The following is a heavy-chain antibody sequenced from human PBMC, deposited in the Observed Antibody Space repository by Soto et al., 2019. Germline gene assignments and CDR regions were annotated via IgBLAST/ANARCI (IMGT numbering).Heavy chain of an antibody. CDR3: ASDVTIFGVHYFDY. V-gene: IGHV4-59*01. J-gene: IGHJ4*02. CDR2: IYYSGST. Sequence: QVQLQESGPGLVKPSETLSLTCTVSGGSISSYYWSWIRQPPGKGLEWIGYIYYSGSTNYNPSLKSRVTISVDTSKNQFSLKLSSVTAADTAVYYCASDVTIFGVHYFDYWGQGTLVTVSS. D-gene: IGHD3-3*01. CDR1: GGSISSYY.